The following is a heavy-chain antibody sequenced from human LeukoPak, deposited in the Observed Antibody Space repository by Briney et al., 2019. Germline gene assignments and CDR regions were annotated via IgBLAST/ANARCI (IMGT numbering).Heavy chain of an antibody. CDR3: ARVPTGLETVDY. J-gene: IGHJ4*02. Sequence: GGSLRLSCSASGFTFSSYAMHWVRQAPGKGLEYVSGISSHGGSTYYADSVKGRFTISRDNAKNSLYLQMNSLRAEDTAVYYCARVPTGLETVDYWGQGTLVTVSS. V-gene: IGHV3-64*04. D-gene: IGHD4-17*01. CDR2: ISSHGGST. CDR1: GFTFSSYA.